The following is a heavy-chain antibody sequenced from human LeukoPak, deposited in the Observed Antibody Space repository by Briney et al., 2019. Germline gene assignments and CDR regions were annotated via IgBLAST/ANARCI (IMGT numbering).Heavy chain of an antibody. CDR2: INPSGGST. J-gene: IGHJ4*02. D-gene: IGHD6-19*01. V-gene: IGHV1-46*01. CDR1: GYTFTGYY. Sequence: ASVKVSCKASGYTFTGYYMHWVRQAPGQGLEWMGIINPSGGSTSYAQKFQGRVTMTRDMSTSTVYMELSSLRSEDTAVYYCAREGYSSGWYHYWGQGTLVTVSS. CDR3: AREGYSSGWYHY.